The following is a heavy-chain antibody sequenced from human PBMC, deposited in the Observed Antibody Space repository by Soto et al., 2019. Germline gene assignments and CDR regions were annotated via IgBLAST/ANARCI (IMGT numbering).Heavy chain of an antibody. CDR3: ARAHTATVVAYGDGAFDI. Sequence: EVQLVASGGGLVQPGGSLRLSCAASGFTFSSYSMNWVRQAPGKGLEWVSYISSSSSTIYYADSLKGRFTISSDNAKNSLYLLLNSLRDEDTAVYYCARAHTATVVAYGDGAFDIWGQGTMVTVSS. D-gene: IGHD2-15*01. V-gene: IGHV3-48*02. CDR1: GFTFSSYS. CDR2: ISSSSSTI. J-gene: IGHJ3*02.